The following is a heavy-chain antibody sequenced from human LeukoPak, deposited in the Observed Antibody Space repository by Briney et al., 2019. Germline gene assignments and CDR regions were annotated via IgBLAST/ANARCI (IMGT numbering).Heavy chain of an antibody. V-gene: IGHV5-51*01. CDR1: GYSFTSYW. J-gene: IGHJ4*02. Sequence: GESLKISCKGSGYSFTSYWIGWVRQMPGKGLEWMGIIYPGDSDTRYSPSFQGQVTISDDKSISTAYLQWSSLKASDTAMYYCARLIVYYYDSSGYYYGRSYYFDYWGQGTLVTVSS. CDR2: IYPGDSDT. CDR3: ARLIVYYYDSSGYYYGRSYYFDY. D-gene: IGHD3-22*01.